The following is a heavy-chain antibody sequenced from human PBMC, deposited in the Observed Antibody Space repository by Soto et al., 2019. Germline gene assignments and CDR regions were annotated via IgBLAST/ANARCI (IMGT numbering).Heavy chain of an antibody. D-gene: IGHD4-4*01. J-gene: IGHJ4*02. CDR2: TYYRSKWYN. CDR1: GDSVSSNSAA. CDR3: ARHPDVTYFDY. V-gene: IGHV6-1*01. Sequence: PSQTFSLTCAISGDSVSSNSAAWSWIRQSPSRGLEWLGRTYYRSKWYNDYAVSVKSRITINPDTSKNQFSLQLNSVTPEDTAVYYCARHPDVTYFDYWGQGTLVTSPQ.